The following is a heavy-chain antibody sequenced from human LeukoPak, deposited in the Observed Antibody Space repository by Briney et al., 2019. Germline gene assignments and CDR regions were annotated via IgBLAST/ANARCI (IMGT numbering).Heavy chain of an antibody. CDR1: GFTFSSYA. Sequence: PGGSLRLSCAASGFTFSSYAMSRVRQAPGKGLEWVSAISGSGGSTYYADSVKGRFTISRDNSKNTLYLQMNSLRAEDTAVYYCAKDRDYGDYGSDYWGQGTLVTVSS. CDR3: AKDRDYGDYGSDY. CDR2: ISGSGGST. D-gene: IGHD4-17*01. V-gene: IGHV3-23*01. J-gene: IGHJ4*02.